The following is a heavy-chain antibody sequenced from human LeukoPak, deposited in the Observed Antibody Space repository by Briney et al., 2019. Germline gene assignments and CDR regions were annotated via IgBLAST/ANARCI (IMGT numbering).Heavy chain of an antibody. CDR3: AKDFWSNFCQN. CDR2: ISSSSSTI. V-gene: IGHV3-48*01. CDR1: GFTFSSYS. D-gene: IGHD3-3*01. Sequence: PGGSLRLSCAASGFTFSSYSMNWVRQAPGKGLEWVSHISSSSSTIYYADSVKGRFTISRDSSKNTLYLQMNSLRAEDTAIYYCAKDFWSNFCQNWGQGTLVTVSS. J-gene: IGHJ1*01.